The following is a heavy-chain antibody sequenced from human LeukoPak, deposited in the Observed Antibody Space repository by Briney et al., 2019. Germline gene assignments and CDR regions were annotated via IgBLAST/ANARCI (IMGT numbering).Heavy chain of an antibody. V-gene: IGHV4-31*03. D-gene: IGHD3-10*01. J-gene: IGHJ5*02. CDR3: ARLDYDSGSYKGFDP. CDR2: IYYSGST. CDR1: GGSISSGGYY. Sequence: ASETLSLTCTVSGGSISSGGYYWSWIRQHPGKGLEWIGYIYYSGSTYYNPSLKSRVTISVDTSKNQFSLKLSSVTAADTAVYYCARLDYDSGSYKGFDPWGQGTLVTVSS.